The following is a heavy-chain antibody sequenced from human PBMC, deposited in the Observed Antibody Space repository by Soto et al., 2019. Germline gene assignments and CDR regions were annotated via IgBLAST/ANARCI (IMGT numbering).Heavy chain of an antibody. D-gene: IGHD6-19*01. Sequence: PSETLSLTCTVSGVSIRGSVSRYYWSWIRQPPGKGLEWIGYIYYSGSTNYNPSLKSRVTISVDTSKNQFSLKLSSVTAADTAVYYCASRTRGSSGWYDYYYYGMDVWGQGTTVTVSS. V-gene: IGHV4-61*01. CDR2: IYYSGST. CDR3: ASRTRGSSGWYDYYYYGMDV. J-gene: IGHJ6*02. CDR1: GVSIRGSVSRYY.